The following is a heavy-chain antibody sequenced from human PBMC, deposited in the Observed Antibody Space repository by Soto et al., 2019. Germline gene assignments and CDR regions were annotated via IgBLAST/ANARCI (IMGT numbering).Heavy chain of an antibody. D-gene: IGHD2-21*02. V-gene: IGHV1-3*05. Sequence: QVQLVQSGAEEKKPGASVKVSCKASGYTFTSYAMHWVRQSPGQRLEWMGWINAGNGNTKYSQTLQGRVTITRDTSASTAYMELSSLRSEDTAVYYCARAWVVVTATDYWGQGTLVTVSS. CDR3: ARAWVVVTATDY. J-gene: IGHJ4*02. CDR2: INAGNGNT. CDR1: GYTFTSYA.